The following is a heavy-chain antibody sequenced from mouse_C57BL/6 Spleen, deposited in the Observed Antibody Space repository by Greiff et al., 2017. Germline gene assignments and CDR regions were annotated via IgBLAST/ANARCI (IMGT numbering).Heavy chain of an antibody. J-gene: IGHJ4*01. Sequence: EVKLVESGGGLVKPGGSLKLSCAASGFTFSDYGMHWVRQAPEKGLEWVAYISSGSSTIYYADTVKGRFTISRDNAKQTLFLQMTSLRSEDTAMYYCARRFITTVVPYYYAMDYWGQGTSVTVSS. CDR1: GFTFSDYG. V-gene: IGHV5-17*01. CDR3: ARRFITTVVPYYYAMDY. D-gene: IGHD1-1*01. CDR2: ISSGSSTI.